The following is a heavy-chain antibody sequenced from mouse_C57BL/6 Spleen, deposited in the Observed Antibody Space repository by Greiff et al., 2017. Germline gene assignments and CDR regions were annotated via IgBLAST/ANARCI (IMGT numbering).Heavy chain of an antibody. Sequence: EVKLMESGGDLVKPGGSLKLSCAASGFTFSSYGMSWVRQTPDKRLEWVATISSGGSYTYSPDSVKGRFTISRDNAKNTLYLQMSSLKSEDTAMYYCARQGDSSGYDAMDYWGQGTSVTVSS. CDR1: GFTFSSYG. CDR2: ISSGGSYT. V-gene: IGHV5-6*01. D-gene: IGHD3-2*02. J-gene: IGHJ4*01. CDR3: ARQGDSSGYDAMDY.